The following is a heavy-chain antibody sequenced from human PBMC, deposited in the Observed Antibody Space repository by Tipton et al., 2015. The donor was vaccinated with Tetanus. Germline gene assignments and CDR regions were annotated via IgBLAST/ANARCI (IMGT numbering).Heavy chain of an antibody. V-gene: IGHV5-51*01. CDR2: IYPGDSDT. D-gene: IGHD5-24*01. J-gene: IGHJ3*02. Sequence: QLVQSGAEVKKPGESLKISCEGSTNSFNGYWIGWVRQMPGKGLEWMGIIYPGDSDTTYSPSFKGQVIISVDKSITTVYLHWSSLRASDTAMYYCARRRRDGYDMDVFDIWGQGTMVTVSS. CDR1: TNSFNGYW. CDR3: ARRRRDGYDMDVFDI.